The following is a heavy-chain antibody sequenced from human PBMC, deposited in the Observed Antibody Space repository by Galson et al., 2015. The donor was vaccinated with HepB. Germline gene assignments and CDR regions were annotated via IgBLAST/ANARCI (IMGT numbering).Heavy chain of an antibody. CDR3: ARRGVHGSNIDIVVVPAAIHPLGYYYYYGMDV. V-gene: IGHV1-69*13. Sequence: SVKVSCKASGGTFSSYAISWVRQAPGQGLEWMGGIIPIFGTANYAQKFQGRVTITADESTSTAYMELSSLRSEDTAVYYCARRGVHGSNIDIVVVPAAIHPLGYYYYYGMDVWGQGTTVTVSS. CDR2: IIPIFGTA. J-gene: IGHJ6*02. CDR1: GGTFSSYA. D-gene: IGHD2-2*02.